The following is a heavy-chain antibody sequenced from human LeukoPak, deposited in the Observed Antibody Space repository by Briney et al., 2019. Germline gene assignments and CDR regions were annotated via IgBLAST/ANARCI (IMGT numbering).Heavy chain of an antibody. D-gene: IGHD2-2*01. CDR2: VNPSGGST. V-gene: IGHV1-46*01. J-gene: IGHJ6*03. Sequence: ASVKVSCKASGYTFTSYYMHWVRQAPGQGLEWMGIVNPSGGSTSYAQKFQGRVTMTRDMSTSTVYMELSSLRSEDTAVYYYARRADIVVVPVAIEGEYYYYIDVWGKGTTVTVSS. CDR3: ARRADIVVVPVAIEGEYYYYIDV. CDR1: GYTFTSYY.